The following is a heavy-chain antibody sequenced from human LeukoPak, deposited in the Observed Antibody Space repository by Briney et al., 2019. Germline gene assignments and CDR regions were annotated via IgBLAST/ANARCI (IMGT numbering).Heavy chain of an antibody. CDR2: IYPGDSDT. V-gene: IGHV5-51*01. CDR1: GYSFSSYW. Sequence: GEPLKISCQGSGYSFSSYWNGWVRQMPGKGLELMGIIYPGDSDTRYSPSFQGQVTISADRSISTAYLQWSSLKASDTAMYYCARRESGYDTRSLDYWGQGTLVTVSS. CDR3: ARRESGYDTRSLDY. D-gene: IGHD5-12*01. J-gene: IGHJ4*02.